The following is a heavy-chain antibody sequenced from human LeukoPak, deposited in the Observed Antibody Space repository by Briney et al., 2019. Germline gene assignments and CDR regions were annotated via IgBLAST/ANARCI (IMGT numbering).Heavy chain of an antibody. CDR1: GFTFSGYS. V-gene: IGHV3-48*01. D-gene: IGHD3-22*01. J-gene: IGHJ3*01. Sequence: PGGSLRPSCAVSGFTFSGYSMNWVRQAPGKGLEWVSYISSSSSPIYYADSVKGRFTISRDNAKNSLYLQMNSLRAEDTAVYYCARGLHYYDSSGYYYPDAFDVWGQGTMVTVSS. CDR3: ARGLHYYDSSGYYYPDAFDV. CDR2: ISSSSSPI.